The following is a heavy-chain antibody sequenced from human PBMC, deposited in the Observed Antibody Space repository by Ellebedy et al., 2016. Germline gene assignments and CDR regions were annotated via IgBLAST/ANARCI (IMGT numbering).Heavy chain of an antibody. Sequence: GGSLRLSXAASGFTFSTYSMNWVRQAPGKGLEWVSSISSTSNYIYYADSVKGRFTISRDNAKNSLYLQMNSLRAEDTAVYYCARGGLVVPPNYYYYGMDVWGQGTTVTVSS. CDR3: ARGGLVVPPNYYYYGMDV. D-gene: IGHD2-2*01. J-gene: IGHJ6*02. V-gene: IGHV3-21*01. CDR2: ISSTSNYI. CDR1: GFTFSTYS.